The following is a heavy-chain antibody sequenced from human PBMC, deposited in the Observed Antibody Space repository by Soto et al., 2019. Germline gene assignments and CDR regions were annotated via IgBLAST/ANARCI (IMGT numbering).Heavy chain of an antibody. CDR3: ARLGLAFEGYSYGYGI. CDR2: IEPSDSYT. D-gene: IGHD5-18*01. CDR1: GYSFTSYW. V-gene: IGHV5-10-1*04. J-gene: IGHJ3*02. Sequence: GESLKISCKGSGYSFTSYWISWGRQMRGKGLEWMGRIEPSDSYTRYSPSFQGQVTISADKSISTAYLQWSSLKASDTAMYYCARLGLAFEGYSYGYGIWGQGTMVTVSS.